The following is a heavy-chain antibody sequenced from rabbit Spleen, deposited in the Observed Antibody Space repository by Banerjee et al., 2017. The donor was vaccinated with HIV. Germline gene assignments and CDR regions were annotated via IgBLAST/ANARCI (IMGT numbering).Heavy chain of an antibody. Sequence: QSLEESGGDLVKPGASLTLTCTASGFSFSSSYYMCWVRQAPGKGLEWIACIYAGSSGSTYYASWAKGRFTISTTSSTTVTLQLNSLTAADTATYFCARETSTGWGIVSFYFSLWGPGTLVTVS. D-gene: IGHD4-1*01. J-gene: IGHJ4*01. CDR2: IYAGSSGST. CDR1: GFSFSSSYY. CDR3: ARETSTGWGIVSFYFSL. V-gene: IGHV1S40*01.